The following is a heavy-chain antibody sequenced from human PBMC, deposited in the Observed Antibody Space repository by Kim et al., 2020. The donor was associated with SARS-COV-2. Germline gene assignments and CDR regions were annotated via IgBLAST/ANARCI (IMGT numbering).Heavy chain of an antibody. Sequence: YPGSVKSRLTISRENATNSLYLQLNSLRAGDTAVYYCARGYSSSWYWAFDIWGQGTMVTVSS. D-gene: IGHD6-13*01. CDR3: ARGYSSSWYWAFDI. J-gene: IGHJ3*02. V-gene: IGHV3-13*01.